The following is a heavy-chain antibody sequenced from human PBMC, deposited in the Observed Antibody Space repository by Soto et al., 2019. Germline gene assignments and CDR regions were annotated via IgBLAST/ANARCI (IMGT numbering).Heavy chain of an antibody. CDR3: AGGVATLLA. V-gene: IGHV3-74*01. D-gene: IGHD5-12*01. CDR1: GFTFSTYW. J-gene: IGHJ5*02. CDR2: INSDGSTT. Sequence: EVQLVESGGGLVQPGGSLRLSCAASGFTFSTYWMHWVRQVPGKGLVWVSRINSDGSTTSYADSVKGRFTISRDNAENTLLLQMSSLRAEDTAVYYCAGGVATLLAWGQGTLVTVSS.